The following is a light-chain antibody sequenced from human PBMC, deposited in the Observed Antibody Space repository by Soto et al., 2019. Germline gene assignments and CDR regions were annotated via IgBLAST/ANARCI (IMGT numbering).Light chain of an antibody. CDR2: AAS. CDR3: LQDYNYPLT. CDR1: HSISSY. J-gene: IGKJ1*01. Sequence: QMTQSPSTLSASVGDRVTITCRASHSISSYLTWYQQKPGKAPKLLIYAASSLQSGVPSRFSGSGSGTDFTLTISSLQPEDFATYYCLQDYNYPLTFGQGTKVEIK. V-gene: IGKV1-6*01.